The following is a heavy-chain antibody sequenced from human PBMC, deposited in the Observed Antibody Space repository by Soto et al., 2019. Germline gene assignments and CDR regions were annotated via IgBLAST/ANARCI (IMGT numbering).Heavy chain of an antibody. J-gene: IGHJ4*02. CDR1: GLSLTTSGVG. CDR3: AHRRPGYYFDY. D-gene: IGHD2-21*01. V-gene: IGHV2-5*02. CDR2: IYWDDDK. Sequence: KESGPALVKPTQTLTLTCTLSGLSLTTSGVGVGWIRQPPGKALEWLALIYWDDDKRYSPSLKNRLTITKDTSKNQVFLTITNMDPVDTGTYYCAHRRPGYYFDYWGQGALVTVSS.